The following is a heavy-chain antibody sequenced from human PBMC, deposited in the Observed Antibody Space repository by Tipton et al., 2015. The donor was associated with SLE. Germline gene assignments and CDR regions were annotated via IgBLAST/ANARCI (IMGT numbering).Heavy chain of an antibody. J-gene: IGHJ6*03. CDR3: ARAGGIAAPSYCYYYYYMDV. D-gene: IGHD6-13*01. CDR1: GASISSYH. Sequence: TLSLTCTVSGASISSYHWNWIRQPPGKGLEWIGYIYYTGHTNYNPSLKSRVTISVDRSKKQFSLKLSSVTAADTAVYYCARAGGIAAPSYCYYYYYMDVWGKGTTVTVSS. CDR2: IYYTGHT. V-gene: IGHV4-59*01.